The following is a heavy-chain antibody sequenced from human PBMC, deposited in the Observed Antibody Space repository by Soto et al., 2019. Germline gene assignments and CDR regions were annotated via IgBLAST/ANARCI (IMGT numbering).Heavy chain of an antibody. CDR3: ARIPRYSFPTSDDLDS. V-gene: IGHV1-69*13. Sequence: SVKVSCKASGGTFYTYTFSWVRQAPGQGLEWVGSITPIYPTTNYAERFQGRLTITADGSTHTAYMDLTSLTSEDTAVYYCARIPRYSFPTSDDLDSWGQGTLVTVSS. CDR2: ITPIYPTT. J-gene: IGHJ4*02. D-gene: IGHD5-18*01. CDR1: GGTFYTYT.